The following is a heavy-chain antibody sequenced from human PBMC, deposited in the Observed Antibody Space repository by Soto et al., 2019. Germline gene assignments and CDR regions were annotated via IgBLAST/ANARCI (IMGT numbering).Heavy chain of an antibody. CDR2: IRSKANSYAT. CDR1: GFTFSCSA. D-gene: IGHD3-10*01. J-gene: IGHJ6*02. V-gene: IGHV3-73*01. CDR3: TRHQDMVRGVMGYYYGMDV. Sequence: PGGSLRLSCAASGFTFSCSAMHWVRQASGKGLEWVGRIRSKANSYATAYAASVKGRFTISRDDSKNTAYLQMNSLKTEDTAVYYCTRHQDMVRGVMGYYYGMDVWGQGTTVTVSS.